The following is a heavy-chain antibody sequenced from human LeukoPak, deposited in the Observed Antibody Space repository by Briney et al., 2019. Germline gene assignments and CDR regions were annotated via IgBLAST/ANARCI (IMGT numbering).Heavy chain of an antibody. D-gene: IGHD1-1*01. J-gene: IGHJ5*02. CDR2: INSDGSST. V-gene: IGHV3-74*01. CDR1: GFTFSSYW. CDR3: ARVGTTGTGGFDP. Sequence: PGGSLRLPCAASGFTFSSYWMHWVRQAPGKGLVWVSRINSDGSSTSYADSVKGRFTISRDNAKNTLYLQMNSLRAEDTAVYYCARVGTTGTGGFDPWGQGTLVTVSS.